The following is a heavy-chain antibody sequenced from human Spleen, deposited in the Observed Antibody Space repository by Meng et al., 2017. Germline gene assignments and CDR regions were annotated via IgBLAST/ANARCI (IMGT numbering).Heavy chain of an antibody. CDR3: ARGPTTMAHDFDY. CDR2: INRSGST. Sequence: GAALLKPLTTLSLTSASYGGYFGGDYWSWIRQPPGEGLEWIGEINRSGSTNYNPSLESRATISVDTSQNNLSLKLSSVTAADSAVYYCARGPTTMAHDFDYWGQGTLVTVSS. D-gene: IGHD4-11*01. V-gene: IGHV4-34*01. J-gene: IGHJ4*02. CDR1: GGYFGGDY.